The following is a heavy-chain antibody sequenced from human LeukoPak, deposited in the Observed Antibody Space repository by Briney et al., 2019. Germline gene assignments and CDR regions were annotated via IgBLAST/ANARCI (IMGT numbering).Heavy chain of an antibody. Sequence: SVKVSCKASGGTFSSYAISWVRQAPGQGLEWMGRIIPILGIANYAQKFQGRVTITADKSTSTAYMELSSLRSEDTAVYYCARVSYGDYSQADPYYYYGMDVWGQETTVTVSS. J-gene: IGHJ6*02. D-gene: IGHD4-17*01. V-gene: IGHV1-69*04. CDR2: IIPILGIA. CDR1: GGTFSSYA. CDR3: ARVSYGDYSQADPYYYYGMDV.